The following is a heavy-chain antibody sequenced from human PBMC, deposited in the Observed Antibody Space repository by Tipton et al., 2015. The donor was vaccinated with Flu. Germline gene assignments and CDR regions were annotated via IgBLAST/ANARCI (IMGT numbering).Heavy chain of an antibody. V-gene: IGHV4-39*07. J-gene: IGHJ4*02. Sequence: TLSLTCTVSGGSISSSSYYWGWIRQPPGKGLEWIGSIYYSGSTYYNPSLKSRVIISVDTSKNQFSLKLRSVTAADTAVYYCARGESVFFVWGQGTLVTVSS. CDR1: GGSISSSSYY. CDR2: IYYSGST. CDR3: ARGESVFFV.